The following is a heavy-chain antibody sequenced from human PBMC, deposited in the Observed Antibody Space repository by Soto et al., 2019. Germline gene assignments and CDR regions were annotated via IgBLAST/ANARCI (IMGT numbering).Heavy chain of an antibody. CDR3: ARGDRGGSGSPASYYYAGLDV. V-gene: IGHV3-23*01. CDR2: VSAGGDMT. J-gene: IGHJ6*02. D-gene: IGHD3-10*01. CDR1: GFTFSSYA. Sequence: DVQLLESGGHLVQPGGSLRLSCAASGFTFSSYAMSWVRQAPGKGLEWVASVSAGGDMTYYSDSVKGRFTISRDNSNNAMFLQMNSLRIEETALYCWARGDRGGSGSPASYYYAGLDVWGQGATVTVS.